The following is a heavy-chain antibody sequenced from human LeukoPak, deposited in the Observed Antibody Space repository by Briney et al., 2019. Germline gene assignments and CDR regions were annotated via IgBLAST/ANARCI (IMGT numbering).Heavy chain of an antibody. CDR2: FDPEDGET. Sequence: ASVKVSCKVSGYTLTELSMQWVRQAPGKGLEWMGGFDPEDGETIYAQNFQGRVTLTEDKSTDTVYMELNSLTSGDTAVYYCAIPSGTFLAYYFGLDVWGQGTTVTVSS. CDR1: GYTLTELS. V-gene: IGHV1-24*01. D-gene: IGHD1-26*01. CDR3: AIPSGTFLAYYFGLDV. J-gene: IGHJ6*02.